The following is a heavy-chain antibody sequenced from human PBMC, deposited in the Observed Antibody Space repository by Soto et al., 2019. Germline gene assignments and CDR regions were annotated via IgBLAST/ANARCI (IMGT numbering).Heavy chain of an antibody. CDR2: MNPNSGNT. CDR3: ARVGVVASYYDILTGPDHFDY. J-gene: IGHJ4*02. Sequence: GASVKVSCKASGYTFTSYDINWVRQATGQGLEWMGWMNPNSGNTGYAQKFQGRVTMTRNTSISTAYMELSSLRSEDTAVYYCARVGVVASYYDILTGPDHFDYWGQGTLVTVSS. CDR1: GYTFTSYD. D-gene: IGHD3-9*01. V-gene: IGHV1-8*01.